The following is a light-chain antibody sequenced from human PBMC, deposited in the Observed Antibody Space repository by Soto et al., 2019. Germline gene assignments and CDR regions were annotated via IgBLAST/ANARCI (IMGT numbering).Light chain of an antibody. Sequence: DIVLTQFPATLSSSPGDRATLSCRASQSVGTYLAWYQHKPGQAPRLLIYDASKWAIGIPARFSGSGSGTDDALTISRLQPDDFAVYYCRQHIDWPPITFGQGTRLEIK. CDR3: RQHIDWPPIT. V-gene: IGKV3-11*01. J-gene: IGKJ5*01. CDR2: DAS. CDR1: QSVGTY.